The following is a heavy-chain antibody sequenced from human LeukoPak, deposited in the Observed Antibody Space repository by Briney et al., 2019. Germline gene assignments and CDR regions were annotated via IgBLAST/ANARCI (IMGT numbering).Heavy chain of an antibody. V-gene: IGHV4-34*01. CDR1: GGSFSGYY. CDR2: INHSGST. D-gene: IGHD3-16*01. J-gene: IGHJ4*02. Sequence: SETLSLTCAVYGGSFSGYYWSWIRQPPGKGLEWIGEINHSGSTNYNPSLKSRVTISVDTSKNQFSLKLSSVTAADTAVYYCARGRRVALGDWGQGTLVAVSS. CDR3: ARGRRVALGD.